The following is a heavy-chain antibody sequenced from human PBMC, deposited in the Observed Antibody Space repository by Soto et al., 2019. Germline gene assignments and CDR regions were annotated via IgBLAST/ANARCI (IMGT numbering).Heavy chain of an antibody. V-gene: IGHV4-59*01. CDR3: ARDPTYYYGSGPSVDYYYGMDV. Sequence: SETLSLTCTVSGGSISSYYWSWIRRPPGKGLEWIGYIYYSGSTNYNPSLKSRVTISVDTSKNQFSLKLSSVTAADTAVYYCARDPTYYYGSGPSVDYYYGMDVWGQGTTVTVSS. CDR1: GGSISSYY. J-gene: IGHJ6*02. D-gene: IGHD3-10*01. CDR2: IYYSGST.